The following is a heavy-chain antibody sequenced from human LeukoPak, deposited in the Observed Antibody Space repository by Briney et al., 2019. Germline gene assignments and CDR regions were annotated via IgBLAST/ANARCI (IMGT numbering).Heavy chain of an antibody. CDR3: ARDYDEMTTVVAPNNY. CDR2: ISRSSTYI. D-gene: IGHD4-23*01. CDR1: GFTFSSYT. Sequence: PGGSLTLSCAASGFTFSSYTMNWVRQAPGKGLEWVSSISRSSTYIYYADSVKGRFTISRDNARNSLYLQVNSLRGEDTAVYYCARDYDEMTTVVAPNNYWGQGTLVTVSS. J-gene: IGHJ4*02. V-gene: IGHV3-21*01.